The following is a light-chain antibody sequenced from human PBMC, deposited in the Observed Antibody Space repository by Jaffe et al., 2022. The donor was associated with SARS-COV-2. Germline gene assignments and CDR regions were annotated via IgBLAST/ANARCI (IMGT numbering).Light chain of an antibody. Sequence: EIVLTQSPGTLSLSPGERATLSCRASQSVSSSYLAWYHQKPGQAPRLLIYGASIRATGIPDRFSGSGSGTDFTLTISRLEPEDFAVYYCQQYGTSPRAFGQGTKVEI. J-gene: IGKJ1*01. V-gene: IGKV3-20*01. CDR1: QSVSSSY. CDR2: GAS. CDR3: QQYGTSPRA.